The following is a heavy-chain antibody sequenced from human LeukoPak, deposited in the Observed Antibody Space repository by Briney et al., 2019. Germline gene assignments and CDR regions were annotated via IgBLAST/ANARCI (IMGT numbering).Heavy chain of an antibody. CDR2: TSSSDAGT. D-gene: IGHD2-15*01. J-gene: IGHJ4*02. Sequence: GGSLRLSCAASGFTLNNYAMSWVRQAPGKGLEWVSATSSSDAGTYHADSVRGRFTISRDNSKNTLYLQLNSLRAEDAAVYYCARAPVTSCSGVLCYPFDYWGQGTLVTVSS. CDR1: GFTLNNYA. V-gene: IGHV3-23*01. CDR3: ARAPVTSCSGVLCYPFDY.